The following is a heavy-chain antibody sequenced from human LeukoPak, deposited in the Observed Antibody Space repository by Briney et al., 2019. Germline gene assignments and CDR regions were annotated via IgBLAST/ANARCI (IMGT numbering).Heavy chain of an antibody. Sequence: GGSLRLSCAASGFTFSSYAMHWVRQAPGKGLEWVSSISSSSSYIYYADSVKGRFTISRDNAKNSLYLQMNSLRAEDTAVYYCARDRGGGYSYGNDAFDIWGQGTMVTVSS. V-gene: IGHV3-21*01. CDR2: ISSSSSYI. D-gene: IGHD5-18*01. CDR1: GFTFSSYA. CDR3: ARDRGGGYSYGNDAFDI. J-gene: IGHJ3*02.